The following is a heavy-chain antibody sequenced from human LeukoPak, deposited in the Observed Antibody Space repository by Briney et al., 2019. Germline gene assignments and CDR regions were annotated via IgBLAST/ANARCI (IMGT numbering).Heavy chain of an antibody. V-gene: IGHV3-30*04. CDR3: ARGPTYYYDSSGYFIDY. CDR1: GFTFSSYA. J-gene: IGHJ4*02. Sequence: PGGSLRLSCAASGFTFSSYAMHWVRQAPGKGLEWVAVISYDGSNKYYADSVKGRFTISRDNSKNTLYLQMNSLRAEDTAVYYCARGPTYYYDSSGYFIDYWGQGTLVTVSS. CDR2: ISYDGSNK. D-gene: IGHD3-22*01.